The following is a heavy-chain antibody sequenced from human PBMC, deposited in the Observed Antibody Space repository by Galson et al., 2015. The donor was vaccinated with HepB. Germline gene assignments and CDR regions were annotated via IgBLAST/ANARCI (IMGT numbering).Heavy chain of an antibody. CDR3: AKLTTVSFNGYPDY. J-gene: IGHJ4*02. CDR2: FSGTGGAT. V-gene: IGHV3-23*01. CDR1: GFTSTNYA. D-gene: IGHD1-1*01. Sequence: SLRLSCAASGFTSTNYAMSWVRQAPEKGLEWVSGFSGTGGATYYADSVKGRFTISRDNSKNTLYLQMNSLRVEDTSVYYCAKLTTVSFNGYPDYWGQGTRVTVSS.